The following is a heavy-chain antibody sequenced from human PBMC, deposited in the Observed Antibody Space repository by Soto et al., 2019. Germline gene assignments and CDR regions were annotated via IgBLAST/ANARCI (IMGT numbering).Heavy chain of an antibody. D-gene: IGHD5-12*01. V-gene: IGHV3-23*01. Sequence: GGSLRLSCAASGFTFSSYAMSWVRQAPGKGLEWVSALSGTGGSTYYADSVKGRFIISRDNSKNTLYLQMNSLRAEDTAIYYCAKEKDSGFDRPLDYWGQGTRVTVSS. J-gene: IGHJ4*02. CDR2: LSGTGGST. CDR1: GFTFSSYA. CDR3: AKEKDSGFDRPLDY.